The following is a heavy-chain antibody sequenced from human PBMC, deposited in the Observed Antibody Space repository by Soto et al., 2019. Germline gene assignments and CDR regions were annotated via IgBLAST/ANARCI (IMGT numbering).Heavy chain of an antibody. V-gene: IGHV1-8*01. Sequence: ASVKVSCKASGYTFTSYDINWVRQATGQGLGWMGWMNPNSGNTGYAQKFQGRVTMTRNTSISTAYMELSSLRSEDTAVYYCARGQRTPLRSLECSKRVMFDYWGQGTLVTVSS. CDR1: GYTFTSYD. CDR2: MNPNSGNT. J-gene: IGHJ4*02. CDR3: ARGQRTPLRSLECSKRVMFDY. D-gene: IGHD3-3*01.